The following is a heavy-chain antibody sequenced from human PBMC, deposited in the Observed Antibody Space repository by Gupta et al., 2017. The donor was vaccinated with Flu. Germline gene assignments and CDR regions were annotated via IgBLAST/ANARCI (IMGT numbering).Heavy chain of an antibody. J-gene: IGHJ4*02. Sequence: EVQLLESGGALVQPGGSLRLSCAASGFTFRTYAMNWVRQAPGKGLEWVSSIGGSGDGTSYADSVKGRFTISRDNSKNMLYLKMNSLGADDTAMYYCANRDWVRQVGFESWGQGTLVTVSS. CDR2: IGGSGDGT. V-gene: IGHV3-23*01. CDR1: GFTFRTYA. CDR3: ANRDWVRQVGFES. D-gene: IGHD1-26*01.